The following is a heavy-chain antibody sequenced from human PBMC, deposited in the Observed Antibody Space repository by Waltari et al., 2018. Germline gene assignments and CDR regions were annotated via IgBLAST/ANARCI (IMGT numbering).Heavy chain of an antibody. CDR3: ARVEVRGTVLDY. CDR2: SIHIFGTA. V-gene: IGHV1-69*01. Sequence: QVQLVQSGAEVKKPGSSVKVSCKASGGTFSSYAISWVRQAPGQGLEWMGGSIHIFGTANYAQKFQGRVTITADESTSTAYMELSSLRSEDTAVYYCARVEVRGTVLDYWGQGTLVTVSS. D-gene: IGHD2-21*02. J-gene: IGHJ4*02. CDR1: GGTFSSYA.